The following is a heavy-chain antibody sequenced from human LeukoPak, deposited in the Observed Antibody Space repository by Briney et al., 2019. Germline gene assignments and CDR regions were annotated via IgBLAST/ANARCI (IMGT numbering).Heavy chain of an antibody. Sequence: PSETLSLTCAVYGGSFSGYYWSWLRQPPGKGLEWIGEINHSGSTNYNPSLKSRVTISVDTSKNQFSLKLSSVTAADTAVYYCAAGGYSSGWSQYLDYWGQGTLVTVSS. D-gene: IGHD6-19*01. V-gene: IGHV4-34*01. J-gene: IGHJ4*02. CDR3: AAGGYSSGWSQYLDY. CDR2: INHSGST. CDR1: GGSFSGYY.